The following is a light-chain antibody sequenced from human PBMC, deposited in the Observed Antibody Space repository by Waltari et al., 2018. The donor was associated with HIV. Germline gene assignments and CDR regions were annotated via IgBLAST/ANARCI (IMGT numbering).Light chain of an antibody. CDR2: EVS. CDR1: RSAVGGYNY. V-gene: IGLV2-8*01. Sequence: QSAMTQPPSASGSPGQSVTISCTATRSAVGGYNYVSWYQQHPGKAPKLMIYEVSKRPSGVPDRFSGYKSGNTASLTVSGLQAEDEADYYCSSYAGSNTSYVFGTGTKVTVL. CDR3: SSYAGSNTSYV. J-gene: IGLJ1*01.